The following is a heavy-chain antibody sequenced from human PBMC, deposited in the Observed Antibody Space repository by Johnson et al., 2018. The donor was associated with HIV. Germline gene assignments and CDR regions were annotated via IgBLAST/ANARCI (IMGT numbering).Heavy chain of an antibody. CDR2: IYRGCST. D-gene: IGHD3-10*01. CDR3: ARDRGLDAFDI. Sequence: VQLVESRGVLVQPGGSLRLSCAASGFTVSSNEMSWVRQAPGKGLEWVAVIYRGCSTYYADSVQGRFNISSDNSKNTVYLQMNSLRGEDTAVYYCARDRGLDAFDIWGQGTMVTVSS. J-gene: IGHJ3*02. CDR1: GFTVSSNE. V-gene: IGHV3-66*01.